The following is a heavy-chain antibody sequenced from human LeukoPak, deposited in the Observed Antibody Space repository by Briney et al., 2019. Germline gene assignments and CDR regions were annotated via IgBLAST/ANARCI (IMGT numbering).Heavy chain of an antibody. D-gene: IGHD2-2*01. Sequence: SETLSLTCAVYGGSFSGYYWSWIRQSPGKGLEWIGEINHSGSTNYNPSLKSRVTISVDKSKNQFSLKLSSVTAADTAVYYCARGYCSSTSCYYFDYWGQGTLVTVSS. J-gene: IGHJ4*02. CDR2: INHSGST. CDR3: ARGYCSSTSCYYFDY. V-gene: IGHV4-34*01. CDR1: GGSFSGYY.